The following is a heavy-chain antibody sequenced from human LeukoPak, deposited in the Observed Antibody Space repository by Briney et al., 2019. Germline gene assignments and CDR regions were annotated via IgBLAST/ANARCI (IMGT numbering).Heavy chain of an antibody. J-gene: IGHJ4*02. Sequence: PGGSLRRSCAAAGFTFSSYSMNWVRQAPGKGREWVSSISSSSSYIYYADSVRGRFTISKDKAKNSLYLQMNSLRAEDTAVYYCARASVAGTYFAYWGQGTLVTVSS. V-gene: IGHV3-21*01. CDR1: GFTFSSYS. D-gene: IGHD6-19*01. CDR3: ARASVAGTYFAY. CDR2: ISSSSSYI.